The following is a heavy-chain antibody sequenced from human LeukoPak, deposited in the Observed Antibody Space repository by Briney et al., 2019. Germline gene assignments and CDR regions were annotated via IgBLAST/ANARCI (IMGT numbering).Heavy chain of an antibody. D-gene: IGHD2-2*01. V-gene: IGHV3-23*01. J-gene: IGHJ4*02. CDR3: AKLSGDCSSTGCYPY. CDR2: TSVTDGTT. CDR1: GFTFSSYA. Sequence: KPGGSLRLSCAVSGFTFSSYAMSWVRQAPGKGREWVSSTSVTDGTTDYADSVKGRFTISRDSSKTTLYLQMNSLRAEDTAVYYCAKLSGDCSSTGCYPYWGQGTLVTVSS.